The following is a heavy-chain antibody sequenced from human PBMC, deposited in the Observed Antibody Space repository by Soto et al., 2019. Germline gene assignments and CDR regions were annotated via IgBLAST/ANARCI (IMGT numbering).Heavy chain of an antibody. CDR3: ARQPSYYYDSSGYSGDYFDY. Sequence: PSETLSLTCTVSGGSISSYYWSWIRQPPGKGLEWIGYIYYSGSTNYNPSLKSRVTISVDTSKNQFSLKLSSVTAVDTAVYYCARQPSYYYDSSGYSGDYFDYWGQGTLVTVSS. V-gene: IGHV4-59*01. CDR1: GGSISSYY. D-gene: IGHD3-22*01. J-gene: IGHJ4*02. CDR2: IYYSGST.